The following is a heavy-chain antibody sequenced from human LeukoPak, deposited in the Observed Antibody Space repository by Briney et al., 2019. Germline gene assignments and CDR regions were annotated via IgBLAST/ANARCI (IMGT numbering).Heavy chain of an antibody. CDR3: ARGSLLLWFGESLIGY. CDR2: INTNTGNP. CDR1: GYTFTSYA. D-gene: IGHD3-10*01. J-gene: IGHJ4*02. V-gene: IGHV7-4-1*02. Sequence: ASVKVSCKASGYTFTSYAMNWVRQAPGQGLEWMGWINTNTGNPTYAQGFTGRFVFSLDTSVSTAYLQISSLKAEDTAVYYCARGSLLLWFGESLIGYWGQGTLVTVSS.